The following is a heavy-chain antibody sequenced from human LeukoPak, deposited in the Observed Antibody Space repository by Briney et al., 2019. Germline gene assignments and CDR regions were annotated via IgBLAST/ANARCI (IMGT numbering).Heavy chain of an antibody. CDR3: ARVQGYSSGWYTNYYYGMDV. Sequence: GGSLRLSCAASGFSVSSNYMSWVRQAPGKGLEWVSVIYSGGSTYYADSVKGRFTISRDNSKNTLYLQMSSLRAEDTAVYYCARVQGYSSGWYTNYYYGMDVWGQGTTVTVSS. CDR2: IYSGGST. CDR1: GFSVSSNY. D-gene: IGHD6-19*01. V-gene: IGHV3-66*01. J-gene: IGHJ6*02.